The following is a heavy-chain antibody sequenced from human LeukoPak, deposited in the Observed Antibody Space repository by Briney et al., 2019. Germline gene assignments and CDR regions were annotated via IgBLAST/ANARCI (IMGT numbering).Heavy chain of an antibody. J-gene: IGHJ6*02. V-gene: IGHV3-21*01. CDR2: ISSSSSYI. CDR3: ARVGVTSYGMDV. Sequence: PGGSLRLSCAASGFTFSSYWMNWVRQAPGKGLEWVSSISSSSSYIYYADSVKGRFTISRDNAKNSLYLQMNSLRAEDTAVYYCARVGVTSYGMDVWGQGTTVTVSS. CDR1: GFTFSSYW. D-gene: IGHD3-16*01.